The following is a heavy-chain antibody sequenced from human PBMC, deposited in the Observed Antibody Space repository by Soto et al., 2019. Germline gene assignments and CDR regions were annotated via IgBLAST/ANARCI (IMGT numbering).Heavy chain of an antibody. V-gene: IGHV3-23*01. CDR3: AKLVIGYSYGMDV. Sequence: EVQLLASGGGLVQPGGSRRLSCAASGFTFNNYAMNWVRQAPGKGLEWVSAINSSGGSTYYADSVKGRFTISRDNSKNTLYLQMNSLRAEATAVYYCAKLVIGYSYGMDVWGQGTTVTVSS. D-gene: IGHD2-15*01. CDR2: INSSGGST. J-gene: IGHJ6*02. CDR1: GFTFNNYA.